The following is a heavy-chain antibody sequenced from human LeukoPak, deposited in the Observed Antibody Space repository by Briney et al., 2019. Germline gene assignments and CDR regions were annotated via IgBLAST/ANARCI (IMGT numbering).Heavy chain of an antibody. D-gene: IGHD3-10*01. CDR3: ARHYFYGSGTYRPFDY. J-gene: IGHJ4*02. CDR2: IYYSGST. V-gene: IGHV4-39*01. Sequence: SETLSLACTVSGDSISSSYYWGWIRQPPGKGLEWIGSIYYSGSTYYNPSLKSRVTISVDTSKNQCSLKLSSVTAADTAVYYCARHYFYGSGTYRPFDYWGQGTLVTVSS. CDR1: GDSISSSYY.